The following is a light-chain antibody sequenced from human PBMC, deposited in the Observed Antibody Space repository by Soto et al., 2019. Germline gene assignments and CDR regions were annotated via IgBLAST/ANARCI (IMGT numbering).Light chain of an antibody. Sequence: EIVLTQSPVTLSLSPGERATLSCRASQSVSTYLAWYQRKPGQAPRLLIYATSSRATGIPDRFSGSGSGTDFTLTISRLEPEDFAVYFCQEYGSSRTFGQGTKVEIK. CDR1: QSVSTY. V-gene: IGKV3-20*01. J-gene: IGKJ1*01. CDR2: ATS. CDR3: QEYGSSRT.